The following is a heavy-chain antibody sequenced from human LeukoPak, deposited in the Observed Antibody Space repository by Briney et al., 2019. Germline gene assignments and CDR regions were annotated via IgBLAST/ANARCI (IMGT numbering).Heavy chain of an antibody. CDR2: ISSSSSYI. Sequence: SSISSSSSYIYYAASVKGRFTISRDNAKNSLYLQMNSLRAEDTAVYYCARAYYYDSSGYYYGSQGTLVTVSS. CDR3: ARAYYYDSSGYYY. V-gene: IGHV3-21*01. J-gene: IGHJ4*02. D-gene: IGHD3-22*01.